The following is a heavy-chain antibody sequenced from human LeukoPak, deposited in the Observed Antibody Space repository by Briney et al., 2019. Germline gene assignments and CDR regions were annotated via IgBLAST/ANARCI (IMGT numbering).Heavy chain of an antibody. D-gene: IGHD3-10*01. J-gene: IGHJ6*02. V-gene: IGHV4-4*02. Sequence: SGTLSLTCAVSGGSISSSNWWSWVRQPPGKGLEWIGEIYHSGSTNYNPSLKSRVTISVDKSKNQFSLKLNSVTAADTAVYYCARSARFMVRGVTLGYGMDVWGQGTTVTVSS. CDR1: GGSISSSNW. CDR2: IYHSGST. CDR3: ARSARFMVRGVTLGYGMDV.